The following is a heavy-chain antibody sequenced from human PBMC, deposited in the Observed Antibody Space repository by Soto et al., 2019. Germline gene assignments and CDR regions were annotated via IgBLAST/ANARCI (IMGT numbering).Heavy chain of an antibody. CDR2: ISSSGSTI. Sequence: GGSLRLSCAASGFTFSSYEMNWVRQAPGKGLEWVSYISSSGSTIYYADSVKGRFTISRDNAKNSLYLQMNSLRGEDTAIYYCARDNWGSSPYYFDYWGQGILVTVSS. CDR1: GFTFSSYE. V-gene: IGHV3-48*03. CDR3: ARDNWGSSPYYFDY. D-gene: IGHD7-27*01. J-gene: IGHJ4*02.